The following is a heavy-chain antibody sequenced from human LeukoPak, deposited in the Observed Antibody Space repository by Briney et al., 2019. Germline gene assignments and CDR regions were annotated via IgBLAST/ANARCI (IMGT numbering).Heavy chain of an antibody. CDR2: MSPNSGDT. D-gene: IGHD2-2*01. V-gene: IGHV1-8*01. Sequence: ASVKVSCKASGYTFTSHDINWVRQATGQGLEWMGWMSPNSGDTGYAQKFQGRVTMTRDTSTSTVYMELSSLRSEDTAVYYCARGTRAYNWFDPWGQGTLVTVSS. CDR1: GYTFTSHD. J-gene: IGHJ5*02. CDR3: ARGTRAYNWFDP.